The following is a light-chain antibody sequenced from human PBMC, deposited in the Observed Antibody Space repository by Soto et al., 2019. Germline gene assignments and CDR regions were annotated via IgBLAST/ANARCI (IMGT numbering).Light chain of an antibody. Sequence: EIVLTQSPGTLSLSPGERATLSCRASQSVSSNFLAWYQLKPGQAPTLLIFGASSRATGIPDNFSGSGSGTDFTLTINRLGPEDFAVYYCQQYGSSPPWTFGQGTKVDIK. CDR2: GAS. V-gene: IGKV3-20*01. CDR3: QQYGSSPPWT. CDR1: QSVSSNF. J-gene: IGKJ1*01.